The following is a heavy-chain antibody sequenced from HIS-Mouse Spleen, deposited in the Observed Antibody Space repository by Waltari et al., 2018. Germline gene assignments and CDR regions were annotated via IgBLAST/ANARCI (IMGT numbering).Heavy chain of an antibody. Sequence: QLQLQESGPGLVKPSETLSLTCTSPGAPICSSSSSWGGIRQPPGKGLEWIGSIYYSGSTYYNPSLKSRVTISVDTSKNQFSLKLSSVTAADTAVYYCAREIPYSSSWYDWYFDLWGRGTLVTVSS. V-gene: IGHV4-39*07. CDR1: GAPICSSSSS. D-gene: IGHD6-13*01. CDR2: IYYSGST. CDR3: AREIPYSSSWYDWYFDL. J-gene: IGHJ2*01.